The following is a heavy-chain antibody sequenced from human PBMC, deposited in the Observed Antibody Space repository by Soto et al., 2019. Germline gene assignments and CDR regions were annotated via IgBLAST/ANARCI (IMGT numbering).Heavy chain of an antibody. Sequence: PSETLSLTCTVSGGSISSYYWSWIRQPPGKGLEWIGYIYYSGSTNYNPSLKSRVTISVNTSKNQFSLKLSSVTAADTAVYYCARRYGGNLDYWGQGTLVTVSS. V-gene: IGHV4-59*08. J-gene: IGHJ4*02. D-gene: IGHD1-26*01. CDR2: IYYSGST. CDR3: ARRYGGNLDY. CDR1: GGSISSYY.